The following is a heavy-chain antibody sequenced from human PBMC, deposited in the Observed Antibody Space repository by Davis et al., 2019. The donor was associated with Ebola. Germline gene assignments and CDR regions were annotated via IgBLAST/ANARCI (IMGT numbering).Heavy chain of an antibody. CDR1: GFTFSSYA. CDR2: ISSSGDST. D-gene: IGHD5-18*01. Sequence: GGSLRLSCAASGFTFSSYAMHWVRQVPGKGLAWVSAISSSGDSTYYADSVKGRLTISRDNSKNTLYLQMNSRRAEDTAVYYCARDQRGYSYGYFGYWGQGTLVTVSS. CDR3: ARDQRGYSYGYFGY. V-gene: IGHV3-64*04. J-gene: IGHJ4*02.